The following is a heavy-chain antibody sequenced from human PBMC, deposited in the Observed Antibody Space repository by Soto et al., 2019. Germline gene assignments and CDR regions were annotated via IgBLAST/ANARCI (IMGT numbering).Heavy chain of an antibody. J-gene: IGHJ4*01. CDR3: TIFSYSCLLAVRSHY. CDR1: GFTFSNYE. D-gene: IGHD2-15*01. CDR2: IKRKTHVGTT. V-gene: IGHV3-15*07. Sequence: GGSLRLSCAASGFTFSNYEMHWVRQAPGKGLEWFGRIKRKTHVGTTDFAAPVKGRFAISRDDSKNMVYLQMNSLKTEDTGIYYCTIFSYSCLLAVRSHYWGPGLLVTV.